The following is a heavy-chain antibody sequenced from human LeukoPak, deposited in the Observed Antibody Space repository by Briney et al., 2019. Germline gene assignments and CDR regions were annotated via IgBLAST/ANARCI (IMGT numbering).Heavy chain of an antibody. Sequence: SETLSLTCTVSGGSISSGSYYWSWIRQPAGKGLEWIGRIYTSGSTNYNPSLKSRVTISVDRSKNQFSLKLNSVTAADTAVYYCARTYYDVLTGYYSLDYWGQGTLVTVSS. CDR1: GGSISSGSYY. J-gene: IGHJ4*02. V-gene: IGHV4-61*02. CDR3: ARTYYDVLTGYYSLDY. CDR2: IYTSGST. D-gene: IGHD3-9*01.